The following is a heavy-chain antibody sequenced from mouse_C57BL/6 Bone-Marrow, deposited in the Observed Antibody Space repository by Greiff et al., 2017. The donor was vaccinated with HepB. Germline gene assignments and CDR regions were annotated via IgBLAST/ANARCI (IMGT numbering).Heavy chain of an antibody. V-gene: IGHV5-12*01. CDR1: GFTFSDYY. Sequence: EVKLVESGGGLVQPGGSLKLSCAASGFTFSDYYMYWVRQTPEKRLEWVAYISNGGGSTYYPDTVKGRFTISRDNAKNTLYLQMSRLKSEDTAMYYCARGGYYYGSSLWFAYWGQGTLVTVSA. D-gene: IGHD1-1*01. CDR3: ARGGYYYGSSLWFAY. CDR2: ISNGGGST. J-gene: IGHJ3*01.